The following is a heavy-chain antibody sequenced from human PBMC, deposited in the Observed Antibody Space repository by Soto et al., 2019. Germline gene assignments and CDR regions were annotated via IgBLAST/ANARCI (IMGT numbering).Heavy chain of an antibody. CDR2: IYPGDSDT. V-gene: IGHV5-51*01. Sequence: PRESLKISCKGSGYSFTSYWIGWVRQMPGKGPEWMGIIYPGDSDTRYSPSFQGQVTISADKSISTAYLQWSSLKASDTAMYYCARVDYGDSLYYYYYGMDVWGQGTTVTVSS. CDR1: GYSFTSYW. J-gene: IGHJ6*02. D-gene: IGHD4-17*01. CDR3: ARVDYGDSLYYYYYGMDV.